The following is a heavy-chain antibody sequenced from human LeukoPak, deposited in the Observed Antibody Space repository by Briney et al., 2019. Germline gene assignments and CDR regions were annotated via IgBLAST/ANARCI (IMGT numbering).Heavy chain of an antibody. CDR3: AKELDTMFFDY. Sequence: GGSLRLSRATSGFNFDRYTIHWVRQAPGKGLEWVSLAGWAGGTTFHSDSVRGRFTISRDSGRKSVYLQMNSLTTDDTAFYFCAKELDTMFFDYWGQGALVTVSS. D-gene: IGHD3-10*02. CDR2: AGWAGGTT. CDR1: GFNFDRYT. J-gene: IGHJ4*02. V-gene: IGHV3-43*01.